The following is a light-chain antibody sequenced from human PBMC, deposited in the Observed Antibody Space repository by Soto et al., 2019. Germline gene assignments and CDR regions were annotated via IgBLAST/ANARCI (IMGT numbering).Light chain of an antibody. J-gene: IGKJ5*01. CDR1: QSIRYW. V-gene: IGKV1-33*01. Sequence: DIQMTQSPATLSASVGDRATITCRASQSIRYWLAWYQQNPGKAPKILIYDASNLETGVPSRFSGSGSGTDFTFTISSLQPEDIATYYCQQYANLPITFGQGTRLEIK. CDR3: QQYANLPIT. CDR2: DAS.